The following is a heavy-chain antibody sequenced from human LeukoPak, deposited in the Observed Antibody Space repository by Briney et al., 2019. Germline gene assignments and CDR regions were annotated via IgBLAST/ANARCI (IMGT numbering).Heavy chain of an antibody. J-gene: IGHJ4*02. CDR3: ARAGPAMVRGVL. Sequence: PSETLSLTCTVSGGSISSYYWSWIRQPPGKGLEWIGYIYDSGSTNYNPSLKSRVTISVDTSKNQFSLKLSSVTAADTAVYYCARAGPAMVRGVLWGQGTLVTVSS. CDR2: IYDSGST. D-gene: IGHD3-10*01. CDR1: GGSISSYY. V-gene: IGHV4-59*12.